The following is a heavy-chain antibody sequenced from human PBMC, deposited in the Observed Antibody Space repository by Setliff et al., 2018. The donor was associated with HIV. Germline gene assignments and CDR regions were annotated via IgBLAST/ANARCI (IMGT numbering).Heavy chain of an antibody. Sequence: SETLSLTCTVSGGSISSGSYYWSWIRQPAGKGLEWIGYIYYSGSTTYTSSLKSRVTISLDTSKKQLSLKVSSVTAADTAVYYCARSPTSNYLYYFDFWGQGTLVTVSS. CDR3: ARSPTSNYLYYFDF. V-gene: IGHV4-61*10. CDR1: GGSISSGSYY. D-gene: IGHD4-4*01. J-gene: IGHJ4*02. CDR2: IYYSGST.